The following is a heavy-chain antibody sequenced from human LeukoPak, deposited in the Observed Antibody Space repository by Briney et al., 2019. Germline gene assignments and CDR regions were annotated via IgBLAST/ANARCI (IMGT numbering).Heavy chain of an antibody. CDR3: ARDPGTTGTTKGNWFDP. CDR1: GYTFIGYF. D-gene: IGHD1-1*01. J-gene: IGHJ5*02. V-gene: IGHV1-2*02. CDR2: INPNSGGT. Sequence: GASVKVSCKASGYTFIGYFMHWVRQAPGQGLEWMGWINPNSGGTNYAQNFQGRVTMTRDTSISTAYMELSRLRCDDTAVYYCARDPGTTGTTKGNWFDPWGQGTLVTVSS.